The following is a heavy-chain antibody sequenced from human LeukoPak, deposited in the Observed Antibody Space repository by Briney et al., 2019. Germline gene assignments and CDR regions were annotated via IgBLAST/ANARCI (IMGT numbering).Heavy chain of an antibody. V-gene: IGHV4-31*03. CDR1: GGSISSGGYY. Sequence: SETPSLTCTVSGGSISSGGYYWSWIRRHPGKGLEWIGYIYDSGSTYYNRSLKSRVTISVDTSKNQFSLKLSSVTAPDTAVYYCARDSPYDFWSGYSPPGMDVWGQGTTVTVSS. CDR3: ARDSPYDFWSGYSPPGMDV. CDR2: IYDSGST. J-gene: IGHJ6*02. D-gene: IGHD3-3*01.